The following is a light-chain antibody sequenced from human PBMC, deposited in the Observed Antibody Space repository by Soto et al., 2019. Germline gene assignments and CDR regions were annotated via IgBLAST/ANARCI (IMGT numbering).Light chain of an antibody. CDR1: QSVSGDY. CDR2: GAS. CDR3: QQYLIPPST. V-gene: IGKV3-20*01. J-gene: IGKJ1*01. Sequence: ENRLTNNPGTLSVSKGEGATRCCRAIQSVSGDYLAWYQSKPGQAPRLLIHGASNRATGIPDRFSGSGSGTDFTLTIVRLEPEDFAVYYCQQYLIPPSTFAQRAKVAIK.